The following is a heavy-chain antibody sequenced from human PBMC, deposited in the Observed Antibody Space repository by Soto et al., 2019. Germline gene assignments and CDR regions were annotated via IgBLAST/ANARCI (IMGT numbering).Heavy chain of an antibody. D-gene: IGHD3-22*01. CDR3: ARSPYYYDSSGYYYDAAGYYYYYYGMDV. Sequence: QVQLVQSGAEVKKPGSSVKVSCKASGGTFSSYAISWVRQAPGQGLEWMGGSIPIFGTANYAQKFQGRVTITADESTSTAYMELSSLRSEDTAVYYCARSPYYYDSSGYYYDAAGYYYYYYGMDVWGQGTTVTVSS. J-gene: IGHJ6*02. CDR1: GGTFSSYA. V-gene: IGHV1-69*01. CDR2: SIPIFGTA.